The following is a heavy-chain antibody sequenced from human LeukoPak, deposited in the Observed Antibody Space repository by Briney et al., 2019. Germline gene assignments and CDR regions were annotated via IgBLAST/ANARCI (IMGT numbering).Heavy chain of an antibody. CDR3: ARSSNGYYYDSSGYYHDAFDI. Sequence: KPSETLSLTGTVSGGSISSYYWSWIRQPAGKGLEWIGRIYTSGSTNYNPSLKSRVTMSVDTSKNQFSLKLSSVTAADTAVYYCARSSNGYYYDSSGYYHDAFDIWGQGTMVTVSS. J-gene: IGHJ3*02. D-gene: IGHD3-22*01. CDR2: IYTSGST. V-gene: IGHV4-4*07. CDR1: GGSISSYY.